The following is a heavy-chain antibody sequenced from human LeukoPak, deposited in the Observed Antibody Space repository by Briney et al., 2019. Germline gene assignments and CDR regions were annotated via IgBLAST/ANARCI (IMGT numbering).Heavy chain of an antibody. J-gene: IGHJ4*02. D-gene: IGHD6-13*01. CDR2: LNPNRGGT. CDR1: AYTFTGYY. CDR3: AGGGGSSSWSAYFDF. Sequence: AASVKVSCKASAYTFTGYYIHWVRQAPGQGLEWMGWLNPNRGGTTYAQRFQGRVTMTRDTSISTAYMELTRPKSDDTAVYYCAGGGGSSSWSAYFDFWGQGTLVTVTS. V-gene: IGHV1-2*02.